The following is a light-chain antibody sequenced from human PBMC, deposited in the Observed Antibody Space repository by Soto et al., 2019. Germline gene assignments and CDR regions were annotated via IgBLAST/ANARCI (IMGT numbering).Light chain of an antibody. V-gene: IGKV1-5*01. CDR2: DAS. J-gene: IGKJ5*01. CDR3: QQLFDSPIT. CDR1: QSVDRY. Sequence: DIQMTQSPSTLSASVGDRVSITCRASQSVDRYLAWYQQKPGKAPHLLIYDASSLESGVPSRFSGSGSGTEFTLTISSLQPEDFATYYCQQLFDSPITFGQGTRLEIK.